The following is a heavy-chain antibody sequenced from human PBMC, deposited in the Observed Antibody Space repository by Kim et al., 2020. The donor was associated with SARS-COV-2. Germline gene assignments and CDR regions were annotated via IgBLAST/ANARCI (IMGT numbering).Heavy chain of an antibody. D-gene: IGHD3-9*01. CDR3: ARLLTGEDF. Sequence: ASVKVSCKSSGYTFSHYYLNWVRQAPGEGPEWIGWINPENGVTKYAQRFQGRVTMTTDTSISTAFLEVKTLTSDDTGIYYCARLLTGEDFWGQGTPVTVS. CDR1: GYTFSHYY. CDR2: INPENGVT. J-gene: IGHJ4*02. V-gene: IGHV1-2*02.